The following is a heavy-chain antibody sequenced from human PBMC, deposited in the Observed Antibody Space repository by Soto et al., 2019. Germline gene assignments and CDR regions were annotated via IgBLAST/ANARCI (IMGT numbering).Heavy chain of an antibody. CDR1: GFTFSSYA. CDR2: FREIFGTT. V-gene: IGHV3-23*01. CDR3: AKDSHWDITSPTHDY. D-gene: IGHD2-15*01. Sequence: GGSLRLSCAASGFTFSSYAMIWVRQAPVNGLEFVSTFREIFGTTHYADSVKGRFTFSRYTSKNILYLQMYSLRAEDTAIYYCAKDSHWDITSPTHDYWGQGTLVTVSS. J-gene: IGHJ4*02.